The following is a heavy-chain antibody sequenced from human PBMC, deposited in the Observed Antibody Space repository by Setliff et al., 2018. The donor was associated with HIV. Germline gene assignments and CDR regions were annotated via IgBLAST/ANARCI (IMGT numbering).Heavy chain of an antibody. D-gene: IGHD6-25*01. J-gene: IGHJ6*03. V-gene: IGHV4-31*03. CDR2: IYYSGST. CDR1: GGSISSGNYY. CDR3: ARVSGTSGWLRKDPHFFYYYMDV. Sequence: SETLSLTCTVSGGSISSGNYYWSWIRQHPGKGLEWIGYIYYSGSTYYNPSLKSRVTMSVDTSKNQFSLKLSSVTAADTAVYYCARVSGTSGWLRKDPHFFYYYMDVWGGGTTVTVSS.